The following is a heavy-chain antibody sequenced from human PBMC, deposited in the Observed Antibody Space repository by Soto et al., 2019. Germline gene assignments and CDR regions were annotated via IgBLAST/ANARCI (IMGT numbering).Heavy chain of an antibody. D-gene: IGHD1-26*01. CDR2: ISAYNGET. Sequence: QVQLVQSGAEVKKPGASVKVSCKASGYTFTSSGFSWVRQAPGQGLEWMAWISAYNGETHYAQKFQGRVTMPTDTSTSTSYMELRSLRSDDTAVYYCARDSGSYMYVSDWGQGTLVTVSS. V-gene: IGHV1-18*01. CDR3: ARDSGSYMYVSD. J-gene: IGHJ4*02. CDR1: GYTFTSSG.